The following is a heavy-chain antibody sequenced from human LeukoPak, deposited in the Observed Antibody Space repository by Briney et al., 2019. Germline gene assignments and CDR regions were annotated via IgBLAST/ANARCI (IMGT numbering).Heavy chain of an antibody. J-gene: IGHJ3*02. CDR2: IYYSGST. D-gene: IGHD3-22*01. CDR3: ARHRAYDSSDHYLGDAFDI. Sequence: SETLSLTCTVSGGSISTSFWSWIRQSPGKGLEWIGYIYYSGSTNYKPSLKSRVTISIDTSKNQFSLKLSSVTAADTAVYYCARHRAYDSSDHYLGDAFDIWGLGTTVTVSS. V-gene: IGHV4-59*08. CDR1: GGSISTSF.